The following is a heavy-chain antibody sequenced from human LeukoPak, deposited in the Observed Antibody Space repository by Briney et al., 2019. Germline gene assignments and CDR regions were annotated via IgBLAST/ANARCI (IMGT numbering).Heavy chain of an antibody. CDR3: AKDREEQLVRGWFDP. D-gene: IGHD6-13*01. CDR1: GFTFSKYS. V-gene: IGHV3-30*02. J-gene: IGHJ5*02. Sequence: QTGGSLRLSCVASGFTFSKYSMHWVRQAPGKGLEWVAFMRYNGGNGYYADSVKGRFTISRDNLKSMLYLQMNSLRTDDTGLYFCAKDREEQLVRGWFDPWGQGTLVTVSS. CDR2: MRYNGGNG.